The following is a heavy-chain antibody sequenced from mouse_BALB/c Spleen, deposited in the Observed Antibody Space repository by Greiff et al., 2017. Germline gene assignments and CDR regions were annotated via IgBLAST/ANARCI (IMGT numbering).Heavy chain of an antibody. Sequence: VQLQESGPGLVKPSQSLSLTCSVTGYSITSGYYWNWIRQFPGNKLEWMGYISYDGSNNYNPSLKNRISITRDTSKNQFFLKLNSVTTEDTATYYCARGRDGYYEAAWFAYWGQGTLVTVSA. CDR2: ISYDGSN. J-gene: IGHJ3*01. D-gene: IGHD2-3*01. CDR1: GYSITSGYY. V-gene: IGHV3-6*02. CDR3: ARGRDGYYEAAWFAY.